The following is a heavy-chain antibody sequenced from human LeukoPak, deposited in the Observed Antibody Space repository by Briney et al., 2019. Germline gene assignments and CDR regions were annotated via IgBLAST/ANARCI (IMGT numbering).Heavy chain of an antibody. V-gene: IGHV3-74*01. D-gene: IGHD4-23*01. Sequence: GGPLRPSCAASGFTFSNYWMHWVRQVPGKGLVWVSRINVDGSVKSYADSVKGRFTISRDNAKNTVSLQMNSLRAEDTAVYYCVRDLILVDTPGDDFDYRGQGALVTVSS. J-gene: IGHJ4*02. CDR1: GFTFSNYW. CDR3: VRDLILVDTPGDDFDY. CDR2: INVDGSVK.